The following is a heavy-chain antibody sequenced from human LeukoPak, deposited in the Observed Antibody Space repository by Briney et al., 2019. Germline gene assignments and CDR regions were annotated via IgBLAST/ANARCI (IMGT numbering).Heavy chain of an antibody. CDR3: AKDLLVRGPENWFDP. D-gene: IGHD3-10*01. Sequence: PGGSLRLSCAASGFTFSNAWMSWVRQAPGKGLEWVAFIRYDGTNKYYADSMKGRFTISRDNSKNTLYLQMNSLRAEDTAVYYCAKDLLVRGPENWFDPWGQGTLVTVSS. CDR1: GFTFSNAW. CDR2: IRYDGTNK. J-gene: IGHJ5*02. V-gene: IGHV3-30*02.